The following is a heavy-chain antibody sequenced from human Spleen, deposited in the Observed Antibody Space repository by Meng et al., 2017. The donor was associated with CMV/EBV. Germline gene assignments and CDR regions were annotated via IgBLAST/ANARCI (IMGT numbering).Heavy chain of an antibody. J-gene: IGHJ4*02. CDR3: AREWGPLDY. CDR2: INPKSGGT. D-gene: IGHD3-16*01. Sequence: KVSCKASGSTLSGNYMHWVRQAPGQRLEWMGWINPKSGGTNYAQKFQGRVTMTRDTSINTAYLELTRLRSDDTAVYYCAREWGPLDYWGQGTLVTVSS. V-gene: IGHV1-2*02. CDR1: GSTLSGNY.